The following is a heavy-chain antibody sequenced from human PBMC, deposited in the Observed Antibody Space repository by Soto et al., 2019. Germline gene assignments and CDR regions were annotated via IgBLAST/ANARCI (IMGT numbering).Heavy chain of an antibody. CDR3: ARAFTGDAFDI. CDR2: ISCDGNSK. V-gene: IGHV3-30*03. CDR1: EFTFSNYA. J-gene: IGHJ3*02. Sequence: GGSLRLSCAASEFTFSNYAMHWVRQAPGKGLVWVAVISCDGNSKYYADSVKGRFTISRDNAKNTLYLQMNSLRDEDTAVYYCARAFTGDAFDIWGQGTMVTVSS.